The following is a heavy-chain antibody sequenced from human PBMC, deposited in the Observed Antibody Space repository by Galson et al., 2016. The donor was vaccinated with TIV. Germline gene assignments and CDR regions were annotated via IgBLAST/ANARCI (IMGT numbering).Heavy chain of an antibody. D-gene: IGHD4/OR15-4a*01. CDR3: ARGSRGGAPDPANWFHP. CDR2: IYYSEII. V-gene: IGHV4-30-4*01. J-gene: IGHJ5*02. Sequence: LSLTCSVSGGAMNSDVYYWTWIRQPPGKGLEWIGSIYYSEIIYYNPSLRSRVIMSEDTSKNQFSLMMNSVTDADTAMYYCARGSRGGAPDPANWFHPWGQGTLVTVSS. CDR1: GGAMNSDVYY.